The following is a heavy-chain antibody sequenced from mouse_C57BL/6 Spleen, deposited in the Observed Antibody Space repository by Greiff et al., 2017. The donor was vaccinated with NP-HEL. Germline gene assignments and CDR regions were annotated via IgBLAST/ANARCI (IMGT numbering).Heavy chain of an antibody. CDR2: FSNGGGST. V-gene: IGHV5-12*01. Sequence: EVMLVESGGGLVQPGGSLKLSCAASGFTFSDYYMYWVRQTPEKRLEWVAYFSNGGGSTYYPDTVKVRFTISRDNAKNTQYLQLSRLKSEDTAMYYCAIPYYGYDPAWFAYWGQGTLVTVSA. D-gene: IGHD2-2*01. CDR1: GFTFSDYY. CDR3: AIPYYGYDPAWFAY. J-gene: IGHJ3*01.